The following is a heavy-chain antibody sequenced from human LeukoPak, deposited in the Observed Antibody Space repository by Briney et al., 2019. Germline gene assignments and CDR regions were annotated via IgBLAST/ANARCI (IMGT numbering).Heavy chain of an antibody. V-gene: IGHV3-23*01. J-gene: IGHJ4*02. Sequence: GGSLRLSCAASGFTFSSYAMSWVRQAPGKGLEWVSAISGSGSTIYYADSVKGRFTISRDNAKNSLYLQMNSLRAEDTAVYYCARDRDYDSSGYYGTFDYWGQGTLVTVSS. CDR3: ARDRDYDSSGYYGTFDY. CDR2: ISGSGSTI. D-gene: IGHD3-22*01. CDR1: GFTFSSYA.